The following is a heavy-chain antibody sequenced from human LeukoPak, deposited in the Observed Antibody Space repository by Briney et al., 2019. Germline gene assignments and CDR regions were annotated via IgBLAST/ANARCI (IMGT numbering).Heavy chain of an antibody. CDR2: IKEDGTKT. J-gene: IGHJ4*02. Sequence: GGSLRLSCVASGFTFSSHWMSWVRQAPGKGLEWVANIKEDGTKTYYVDSVKGRFTISRDNAQNSLYLQMNSLTPEDTAVYFCARGEAFCDYWGQGALVTVSS. CDR3: ARGEAFCDY. V-gene: IGHV3-7*03. CDR1: GFTFSSHW.